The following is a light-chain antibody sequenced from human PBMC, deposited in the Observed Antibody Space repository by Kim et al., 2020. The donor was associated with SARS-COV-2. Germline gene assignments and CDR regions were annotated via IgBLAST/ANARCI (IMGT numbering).Light chain of an antibody. CDR1: QSVYSNY. CDR3: QQYGSSWT. V-gene: IGKV3-20*01. Sequence: EIVLTQSPGTLSLSPGDRATPSCRASQSVYSNYLAWYQQKPGQAPRLLIYAASSRATGIPDRFSGSGSGTDFTLTIRRLQPEDFAVYYCQQYGSSWTFGQGTKVDIK. J-gene: IGKJ1*01. CDR2: AAS.